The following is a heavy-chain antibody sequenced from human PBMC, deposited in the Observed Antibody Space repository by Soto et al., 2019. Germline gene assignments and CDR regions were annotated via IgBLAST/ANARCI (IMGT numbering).Heavy chain of an antibody. J-gene: IGHJ4*02. D-gene: IGHD2-2*01. CDR1: GFTVTSNY. CDR2: IYTSGGT. Sequence: EVQLVETGGGLVQPGGSLRLSCAASGFTVTSNYMIWVRQAPGKGLEWISVIYTSGGTKYADSVKGRFTISRDTSRNTVYLHMDSLRVEDTAVYYCARAEAEMPTPWGQGTLVTVSS. V-gene: IGHV3-66*01. CDR3: ARAEAEMPTP.